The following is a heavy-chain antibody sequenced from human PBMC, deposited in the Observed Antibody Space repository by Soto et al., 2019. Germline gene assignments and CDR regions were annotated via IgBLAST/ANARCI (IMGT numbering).Heavy chain of an antibody. D-gene: IGHD4-17*01. CDR2: IYQSGST. J-gene: IGHJ2*01. CDR3: ARDDNGDDFYL. CDR1: GGSITSRNW. V-gene: IGHV4-4*02. Sequence: QVQLQESGPGLVKPSGTLSLTCAVSGGSITSRNWWSWVRQPPGKGLEWIGEIYQSGSTHYNPSLKSRVTISLDKSKNQFSLKLTSVTAADTAVYYCARDDNGDDFYLWGRGTLVTVSS.